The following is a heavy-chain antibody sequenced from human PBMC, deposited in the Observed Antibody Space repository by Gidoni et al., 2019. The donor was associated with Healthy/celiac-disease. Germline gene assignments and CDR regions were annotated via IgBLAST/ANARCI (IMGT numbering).Heavy chain of an antibody. CDR2: ISYDGSNK. CDR3: AKDRRDYGDYYYYYYYMDV. Sequence: QVQLVESGGGVVQPGRSLRLSCAASGFTFISPGMHWVRQAPGKGLEWVAVISYDGSNKYYSDSVKGRFTISRDNSKNTLYLQMNSLRAEDTAVYYCAKDRRDYGDYYYYYYYMDVWGKGPTVTVSS. J-gene: IGHJ6*03. CDR1: GFTFISPG. V-gene: IGHV3-30*18. D-gene: IGHD4-17*01.